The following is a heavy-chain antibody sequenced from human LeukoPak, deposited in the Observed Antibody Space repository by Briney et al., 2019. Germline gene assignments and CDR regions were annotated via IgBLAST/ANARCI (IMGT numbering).Heavy chain of an antibody. CDR3: AREFIRLLEWLYPPRGMDV. CDR1: GYTFTGHY. CDR2: VTPNLGGT. V-gene: IGHV1-2*02. D-gene: IGHD3-3*01. Sequence: ASVKVSCTASGYTFTGHYMEWVGQAPGPGIEWSGWVTPNLGGTNYEKKFQSRVTMTTDTSISTAYMELSKLRSDDTAVYYCAREFIRLLEWLYPPRGMDVWGKGTTVTVSS. J-gene: IGHJ6*03.